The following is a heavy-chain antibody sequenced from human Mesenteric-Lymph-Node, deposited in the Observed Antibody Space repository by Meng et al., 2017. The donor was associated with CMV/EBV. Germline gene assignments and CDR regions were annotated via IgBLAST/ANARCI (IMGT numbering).Heavy chain of an antibody. CDR3: ARYTIFGVLFDY. J-gene: IGHJ4*02. V-gene: IGHV3-48*04. Sequence: LSLTCAASGFTFSSYAMSWVRQAPGKGLEWLSYISTSGSTKDYADSVKGRFTISRDNAKKSLYLQLNSLRAEDTAVYYCARYTIFGVLFDYWGQGTLVTVSS. CDR1: GFTFSSYA. D-gene: IGHD3-3*01. CDR2: ISTSGSTK.